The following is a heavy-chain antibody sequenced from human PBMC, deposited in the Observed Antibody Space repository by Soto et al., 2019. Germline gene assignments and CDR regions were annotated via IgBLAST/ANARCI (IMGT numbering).Heavy chain of an antibody. CDR2: IIPIFGTA. D-gene: IGHD2-2*01. J-gene: IGHJ6*02. CDR1: GGTFSSYA. Sequence: VQLVQSGAEVKKPGSSVKVSCKASGGTFSSYAISWVRQAPGQGLEWMGGIIPIFGTANYAQKFQGRVTITADKSTSTAYMELSSLRSEDTAVYYCARGQDIVVVPAAMVLDYYYGMDVWGQGTTVTVSS. CDR3: ARGQDIVVVPAAMVLDYYYGMDV. V-gene: IGHV1-69*06.